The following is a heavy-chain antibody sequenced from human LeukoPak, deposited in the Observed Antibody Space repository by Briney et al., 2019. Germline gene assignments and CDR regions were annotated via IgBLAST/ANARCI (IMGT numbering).Heavy chain of an antibody. CDR1: LYTLTQLS. CDR3: VSIDLDF. CDR2: EDVRR. Sequence: ASVRVSCKLSLYTLTQLSIHWVRRATGKGLEWMGGEDVRRIVTKKVQGTITMTEQTSTDTADMDVTMLKCEDAAVYYCVSIDLDFWGQGTLVTVSS. J-gene: IGHJ4*02. D-gene: IGHD3-16*02. V-gene: IGHV1-24*01.